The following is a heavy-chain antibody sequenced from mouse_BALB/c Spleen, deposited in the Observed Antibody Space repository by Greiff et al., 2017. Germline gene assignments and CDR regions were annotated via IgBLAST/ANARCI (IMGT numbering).Heavy chain of an antibody. CDR1: GFTFSDYY. CDR2: ISDGGSYT. Sequence: EVQLVESGGGLVKPGGSLKLSCAASGFTFSDYYMYWVRQTPEKRLEWVATISDGGSYTYYPDSVKGRFTISRDNAKNNLYLQMSSLKSEDTAMYYCARGGNSYYYAMDYWGQGTSVTVSS. D-gene: IGHD2-1*01. J-gene: IGHJ4*01. CDR3: ARGGNSYYYAMDY. V-gene: IGHV5-4*02.